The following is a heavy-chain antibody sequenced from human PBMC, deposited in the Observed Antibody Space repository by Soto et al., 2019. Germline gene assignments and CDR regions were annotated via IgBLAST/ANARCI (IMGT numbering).Heavy chain of an antibody. CDR2: ISAYNGNT. Sequence: ASVKVSCKASGYTFTNSGISWVRQAPGQGLEWMGWISAYNGNTNYAQKLQGRVTMTTDTSTSTAYMHLRSLRSDDTAVYFFARGGYYDSSGSRNYHYYGMDVWGQGTTVTVSS. CDR3: ARGGYYDSSGSRNYHYYGMDV. CDR1: GYTFTNSG. D-gene: IGHD3-22*01. V-gene: IGHV1-18*01. J-gene: IGHJ6*02.